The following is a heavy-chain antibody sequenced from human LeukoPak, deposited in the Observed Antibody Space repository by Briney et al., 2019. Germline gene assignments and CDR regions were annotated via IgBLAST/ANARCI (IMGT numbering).Heavy chain of an antibody. CDR1: GFTLSDYW. Sequence: ESLTLSCAASGFTLSDYWVHWVRQAPGKGLVWVSRINGGRTDYADSVKGRFTISRDNAKNTVSLQMNSLRAEDTAVYYCARSFSGSREYWGQGTRVTVSS. CDR2: INGGRT. J-gene: IGHJ4*02. CDR3: ARSFSGSREY. V-gene: IGHV3-74*01. D-gene: IGHD5-24*01.